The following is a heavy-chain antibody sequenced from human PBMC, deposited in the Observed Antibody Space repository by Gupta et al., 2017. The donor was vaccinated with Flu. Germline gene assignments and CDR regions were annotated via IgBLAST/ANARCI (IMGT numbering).Heavy chain of an antibody. D-gene: IGHD1-20*01. CDR2: IDWDGDK. V-gene: IGHV2-5*02. Sequence: QLTLQESGPTLLKPTQTLPLTSTFSGFSFSTSGVGVGWIRPTPADALEWLAPIDWDGDKRYSSSLKSRLTSTKDTSENQLGLTITQLDPVDTATYYCGRCNWDARGCLDYW. CDR1: GFSFSTSGVG. CDR3: GRCNWDARGCLDY. J-gene: IGHJ4*01.